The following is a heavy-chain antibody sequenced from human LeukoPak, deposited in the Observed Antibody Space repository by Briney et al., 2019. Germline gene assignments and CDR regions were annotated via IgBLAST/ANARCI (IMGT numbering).Heavy chain of an antibody. J-gene: IGHJ4*02. V-gene: IGHV1-69*05. CDR3: ASGSTYNFDY. Sequence: GSSVKVSCKASGGTFSSYAISWVRQAPGQGLEWMGGIIPIFGTANYAQKFQGRVTMTRNTSISTAYMELSSLRSEDTAVYYCASGSTYNFDYWGQGTLVTVSS. CDR1: GGTFSSYA. D-gene: IGHD1-26*01. CDR2: IIPIFGTA.